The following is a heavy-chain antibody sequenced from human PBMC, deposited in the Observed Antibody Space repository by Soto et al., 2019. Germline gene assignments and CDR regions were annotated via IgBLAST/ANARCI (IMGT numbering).Heavy chain of an antibody. Sequence: GGSLRLSCXASGFTFSSYTMHWVRQAPGKGLEWVSLISWDGGSTYYADSVKGRFTISRDNSKNSLYLQMNSLRTEDTALYYCAKGYDSYDSSGYYFGVVDYWGQGTLVTVSS. CDR2: ISWDGGST. J-gene: IGHJ4*02. CDR3: AKGYDSYDSSGYYFGVVDY. D-gene: IGHD3-22*01. V-gene: IGHV3-43*01. CDR1: GFTFSSYT.